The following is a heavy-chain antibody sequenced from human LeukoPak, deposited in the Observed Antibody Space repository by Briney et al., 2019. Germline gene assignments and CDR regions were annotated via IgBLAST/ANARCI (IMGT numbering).Heavy chain of an antibody. D-gene: IGHD1-7*01. CDR2: ITGSGGTT. CDR3: AKDKDPELPDWFDP. J-gene: IGHJ5*02. V-gene: IGHV3-23*01. Sequence: GGSLRLSCAASGFAFSNYGMNWVRQAPGKGLEWVSGITGSGGTTYYADSVKGRFTISRDNSKNTLYLQMNSLRAEDTAVYYCAKDKDPELPDWFDPWGQGTLVTVSS. CDR1: GFAFSNYG.